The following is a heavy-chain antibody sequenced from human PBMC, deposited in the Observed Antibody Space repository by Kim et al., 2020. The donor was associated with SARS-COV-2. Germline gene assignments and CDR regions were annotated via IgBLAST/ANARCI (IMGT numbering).Heavy chain of an antibody. V-gene: IGHV1-69*01. J-gene: IGHJ4*02. Sequence: NYAQKFQGRVTITADESTSTAYMELSSLRSEDTAVYYCARSAVAGNYFDYWGQGTLVTVSS. D-gene: IGHD6-19*01. CDR3: ARSAVAGNYFDY.